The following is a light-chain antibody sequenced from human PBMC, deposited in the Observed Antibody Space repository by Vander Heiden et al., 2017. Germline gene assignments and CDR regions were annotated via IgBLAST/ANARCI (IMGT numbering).Light chain of an antibody. J-gene: IGKJ2*01. CDR2: AAS. CDR3: QQSYSTPVT. CDR1: QSISSY. V-gene: IGKV1-39*01. Sequence: DIQMTQSPSSLSASVGDRVTITCQASQSISSYLNWYQQKPGKAPKLLIYAASSLQSGVPSRFSGSGSGTDFTLTISSLQPEDFATYYCQQSYSTPVTFGQGTKLESK.